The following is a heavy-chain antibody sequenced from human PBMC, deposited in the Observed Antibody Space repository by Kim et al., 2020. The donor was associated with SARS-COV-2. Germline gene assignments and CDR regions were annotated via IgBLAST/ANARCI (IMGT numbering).Heavy chain of an antibody. CDR1: GFTFSSYA. Sequence: GGSLRLSCAASGFTFSSYAMHWVRQAPGKGLEWVAVISYDGSNKYYADSVKGRFTISRDNSKNTLYLQMNSLRAEDTAVYYCARDIMRRWLQFEYYYGM. CDR3: ARDIMRRWLQFEYYYGM. J-gene: IGHJ6*01. D-gene: IGHD5-12*01. V-gene: IGHV3-30*04. CDR2: ISYDGSNK.